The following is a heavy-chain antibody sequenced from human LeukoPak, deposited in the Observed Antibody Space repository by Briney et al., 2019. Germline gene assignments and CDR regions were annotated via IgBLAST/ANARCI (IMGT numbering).Heavy chain of an antibody. CDR3: ARVRGGGSYYFDY. CDR2: IYYSGST. Sequence: SETLSLTCTVSGGSISSSSYYWGWIRQPPGKGLEWIGSIYYSGSTYYNPSLKSRVTISADTSKNQFSLKLSSVTAADTAVYYCARVRGGGSYYFDYWGQGTLVTVSS. J-gene: IGHJ4*02. D-gene: IGHD1-26*01. V-gene: IGHV4-39*07. CDR1: GGSISSSSYY.